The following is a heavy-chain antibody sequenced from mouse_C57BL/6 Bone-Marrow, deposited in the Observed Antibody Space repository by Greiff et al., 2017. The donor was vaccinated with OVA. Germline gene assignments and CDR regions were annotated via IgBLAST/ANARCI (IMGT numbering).Heavy chain of an antibody. CDR1: GYTFTSYW. Sequence: VQLQQPGAELVKPGASVKLSCKASGYTFTSYWMHWVKQRPGQGLEWIGMIHPNSGSTNYNEKFKSKATLTVDKSSSTAYMQLSSLTSEDSAVYYCANHYDYDGPSYYAMDYWGQGTSGTVSS. J-gene: IGHJ4*01. CDR3: ANHYDYDGPSYYAMDY. V-gene: IGHV1-64*01. CDR2: IHPNSGST. D-gene: IGHD2-4*01.